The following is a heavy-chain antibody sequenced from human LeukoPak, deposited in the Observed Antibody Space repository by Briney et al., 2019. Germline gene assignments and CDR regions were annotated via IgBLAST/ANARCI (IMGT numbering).Heavy chain of an antibody. CDR1: GFTVSSNY. V-gene: IGHV3-66*02. CDR2: IYSGGST. CDR3: ARGMVRGVIDFLDY. J-gene: IGHJ4*02. Sequence: QPGGSLRLSCAASGFTVSSNYMSWVRQAPGKGVEWVSVIYSGGSTYYADSVKGRFTISRDNSKNTLYLQMNSLRAEDTAVYYCARGMVRGVIDFLDYWGQGTLVTVSS. D-gene: IGHD3-10*01.